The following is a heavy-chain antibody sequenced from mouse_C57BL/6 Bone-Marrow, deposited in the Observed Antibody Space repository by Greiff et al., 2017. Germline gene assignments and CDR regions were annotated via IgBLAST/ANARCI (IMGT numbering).Heavy chain of an antibody. CDR3: AREGLLRY. J-gene: IGHJ3*01. CDR1: GYTFTSYW. CDR2: IDPNSGGT. Sequence: QVQLKQPGAELVKPGASVKLSCKASGYTFTSYWMHWVKQRPGRGLEWIGRIDPNSGGTKYNEQFKSKASLTVDKPSSTAYMQLSSLTSEDSAFYCCAREGLLRYWGQGTLVTVSA. D-gene: IGHD1-1*01. V-gene: IGHV1-72*01.